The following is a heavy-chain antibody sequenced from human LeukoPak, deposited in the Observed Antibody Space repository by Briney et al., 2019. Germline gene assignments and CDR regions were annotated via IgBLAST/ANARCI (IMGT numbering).Heavy chain of an antibody. J-gene: IGHJ4*02. V-gene: IGHV1-69*13. D-gene: IGHD4-17*01. CDR1: GGTFSSYA. CDR3: ARDDYGDYYFDY. Sequence: ASVKVSCKASGGTFSSYAISWVRQAPGHGLEWMGGIIPIFGTANYAQKFQGRVTITADESTSTAYMELSSLRSEDTAVYYCARDDYGDYYFDYWGQGTLVTVSS. CDR2: IIPIFGTA.